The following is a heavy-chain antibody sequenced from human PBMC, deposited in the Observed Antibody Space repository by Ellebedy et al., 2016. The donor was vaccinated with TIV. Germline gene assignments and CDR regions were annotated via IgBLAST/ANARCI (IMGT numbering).Heavy chain of an antibody. D-gene: IGHD2-15*01. Sequence: GESLKISCAASGFTFSGFTVHWVRQASGGGLEWVSYISSSGTTKYYADSVKGRFTISRDNAKNSLYLQMNSLRAEDTAVYYCAAAHYYFYGKDVWGQGTRVTVSS. CDR3: AAAHYYFYGKDV. CDR2: ISSSGTTK. CDR1: GFTFSGFT. J-gene: IGHJ6*02. V-gene: IGHV3-48*04.